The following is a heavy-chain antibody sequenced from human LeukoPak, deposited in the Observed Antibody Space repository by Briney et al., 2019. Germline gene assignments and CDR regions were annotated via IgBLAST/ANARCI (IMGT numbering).Heavy chain of an antibody. Sequence: SETLSLTCTVSGGSIGSSSYYWGWIRQPPGKGLEWIGSIYYSGSTYYNPSLKSRVTISVDTSKNQFSLKLSSVTAADTAVYYCARHITERGPTAPQDYWGQGTLVTVSS. D-gene: IGHD3-10*01. CDR1: GGSIGSSSYY. J-gene: IGHJ4*02. CDR3: ARHITERGPTAPQDY. V-gene: IGHV4-39*01. CDR2: IYYSGST.